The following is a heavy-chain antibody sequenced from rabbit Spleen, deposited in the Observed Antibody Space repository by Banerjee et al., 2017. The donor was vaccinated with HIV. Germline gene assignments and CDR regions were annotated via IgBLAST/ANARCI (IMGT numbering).Heavy chain of an antibody. D-gene: IGHD6-1*01. CDR2: ISTGSGST. CDR1: GFSFSSNW. Sequence: LEESGGGLVKPGGTLTLTCTVSGFSFSSNWICWVRQAPGKGLEWIAWISTGSGSTYYASWAKGRFTISKSSSTTVTLQMTSLTAADTATYFCGGNYAGYGYATDLWGPGTLVTVS. V-gene: IGHV1S45*01. CDR3: GGNYAGYGYATDL. J-gene: IGHJ4*01.